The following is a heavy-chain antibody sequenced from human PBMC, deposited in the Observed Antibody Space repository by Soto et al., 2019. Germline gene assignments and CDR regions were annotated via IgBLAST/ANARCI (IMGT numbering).Heavy chain of an antibody. D-gene: IGHD6-19*01. V-gene: IGHV3-23*01. J-gene: IGHJ1*01. CDR3: AKADGEQWLIPHLDN. Sequence: LSLSCEASGFNFKKFAMGWVRQAPGEGLEWVSGISCCGGSTFYADSVKGRFSLARDDSKNTLSLQLNSLRVEDTAHYYCAKADGEQWLIPHLDNWGQGTQVTVSS. CDR1: GFNFKKFA. CDR2: ISCCGGST.